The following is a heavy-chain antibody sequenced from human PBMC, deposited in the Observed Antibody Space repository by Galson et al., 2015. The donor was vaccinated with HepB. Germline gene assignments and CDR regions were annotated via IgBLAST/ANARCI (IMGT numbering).Heavy chain of an antibody. Sequence: SLRLSCAASGFTFDDYAMHWVRQAPGKGLEWVSGISWNSGFIGYADSVKGRFTISRDNAKNSLYLQMNSLRAEDTALYYCVKDKRSWYSSGAFDIWGQGTMVTVSS. CDR1: GFTFDDYA. J-gene: IGHJ3*02. V-gene: IGHV3-9*01. CDR2: ISWNSGFI. CDR3: VKDKRSWYSSGAFDI. D-gene: IGHD6-13*01.